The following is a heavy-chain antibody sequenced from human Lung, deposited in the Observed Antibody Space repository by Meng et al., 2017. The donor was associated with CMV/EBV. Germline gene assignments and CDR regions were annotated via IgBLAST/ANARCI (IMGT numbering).Heavy chain of an antibody. J-gene: IGHJ4*02. CDR3: ARQTPPPSYSSGWYLAGGPLDY. Sequence: SXTXSLXCTVSGGSINSNSYYWGWIRQPPGKGLEWIGSIYYSGSTYYNPSLKSRVIISVDTSKNHFSLKLNSVTAADTAVYYCARQTPPPSYSSGWYLAGGPLDYXGQGXLVTVSS. CDR1: GGSINSNSYY. CDR2: IYYSGST. D-gene: IGHD6-19*01. V-gene: IGHV4-39*01.